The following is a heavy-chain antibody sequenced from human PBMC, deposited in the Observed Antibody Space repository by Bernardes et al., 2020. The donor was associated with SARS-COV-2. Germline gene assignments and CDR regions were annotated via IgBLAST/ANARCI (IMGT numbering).Heavy chain of an antibody. Sequence: SETLSLTCALYGGSFSGYYCSWIRQPPGKGLEWIGEINHIGSPNYNPSLKSRVTISVDTSKNQFSLKLSSVTAAETAVYYCARSRSPGSFYYYYYGMDVWGQGTTVTVSS. V-gene: IGHV4-34*01. D-gene: IGHD1-1*01. CDR2: INHIGSP. CDR3: ARSRSPGSFYYYYYGMDV. CDR1: GGSFSGYY. J-gene: IGHJ6*02.